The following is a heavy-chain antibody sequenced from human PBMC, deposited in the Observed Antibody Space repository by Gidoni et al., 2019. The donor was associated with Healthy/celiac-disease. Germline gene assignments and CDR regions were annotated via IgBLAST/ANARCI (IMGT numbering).Heavy chain of an antibody. V-gene: IGHV4-61*02. Sequence: QVQLQESGPGLVKPSQTLSLTCTVSGGSIRSGRYYWSWIRQPAGKGLEWIGRIYTSGSTNYNPSLKSRVTISVDTSKNQFSLKLSSVTAADTAVYYCARDSAAYDYVWGRNNWFDPWGQGTLVTVSS. J-gene: IGHJ5*02. CDR3: ARDSAAYDYVWGRNNWFDP. D-gene: IGHD3-16*01. CDR1: GGSIRSGRYY. CDR2: IYTSGST.